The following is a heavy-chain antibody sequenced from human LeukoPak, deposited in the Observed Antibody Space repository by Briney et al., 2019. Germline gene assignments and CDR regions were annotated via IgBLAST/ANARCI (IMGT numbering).Heavy chain of an antibody. Sequence: GRPLRLSCAASGFTFSDYGMYWVRQAPGKGLEWVAVIRHDGSNKHYADSVKGRFTISRDNFKNTLYLQMNSLGAEDTAMYYCAKASSASPSCLNLWGQGTLVTVSS. D-gene: IGHD2-2*01. V-gene: IGHV3-33*06. CDR3: AKASSASPSCLNL. CDR1: GFTFSDYG. CDR2: IRHDGSNK. J-gene: IGHJ5*02.